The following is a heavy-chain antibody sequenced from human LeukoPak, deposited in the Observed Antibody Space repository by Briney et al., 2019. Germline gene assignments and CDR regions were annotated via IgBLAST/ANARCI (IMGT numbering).Heavy chain of an antibody. CDR1: GYTFTGYY. CDR2: ISAYNGNT. D-gene: IGHD2-2*01. V-gene: IGHV1-18*04. Sequence: ASVKVSCKASGYTFTGYYMHWVRQAPGQGLEWMGWISAYNGNTNYAQKLQGRVTMTTDTSTSTAYMELRSLRSDDTAVYYCARTRGYCSSTSCYYYCMDVWGKGTTVTISS. CDR3: ARTRGYCSSTSCYYYCMDV. J-gene: IGHJ6*03.